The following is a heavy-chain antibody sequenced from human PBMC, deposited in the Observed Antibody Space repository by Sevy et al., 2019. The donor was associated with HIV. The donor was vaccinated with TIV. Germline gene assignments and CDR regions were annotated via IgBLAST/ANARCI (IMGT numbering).Heavy chain of an antibody. D-gene: IGHD3-10*01. J-gene: IGHJ4*02. CDR2: IKQDGSEK. V-gene: IGHV3-7*01. CDR3: ARDRYYGSGSLLFDY. Sequence: GESLKISCAASGFTFSSYWMSWVRQAPGKGLEWVANIKQDGSEKYYVDSVKGRFTISRDNAKNSLYLQMNSLRAEDTAVYYCARDRYYGSGSLLFDYWGQGTLVTVSS. CDR1: GFTFSSYW.